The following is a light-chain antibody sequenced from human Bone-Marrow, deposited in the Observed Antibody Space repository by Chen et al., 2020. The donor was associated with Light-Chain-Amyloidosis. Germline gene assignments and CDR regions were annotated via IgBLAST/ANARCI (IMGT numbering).Light chain of an antibody. J-gene: IGLJ3*02. CDR3: QVWDRSSDRPV. CDR2: DDS. V-gene: IGLV3-21*02. Sequence: SNVLTRPSSVEVASGQTATIACGGNNSGSTSVPWYQQTPGQAPLLVVYDDSDRPSGIPERLSGSNSGNPATRTISRVEAGDEADYYCQVWDRSSDRPVFGGGTKLTVL. CDR1: NSGSTS.